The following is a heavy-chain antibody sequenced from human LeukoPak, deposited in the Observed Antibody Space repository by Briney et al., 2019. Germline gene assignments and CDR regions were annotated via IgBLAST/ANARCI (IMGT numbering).Heavy chain of an antibody. CDR1: GFTFSSYD. CDR3: AKGDLSSGTIDY. CDR2: IDTAGDP. D-gene: IGHD3-10*01. V-gene: IGHV3-13*05. J-gene: IGHJ4*02. Sequence: GGSLRLSCAASGFTFSSYDMHWVRQATGKGLKWVSGIDTAGDPYYPGSVKGRFTISRENAKNSFYLQMNSLRAGDTAVYYCAKGDLSSGTIDYWGQGTLVTVSS.